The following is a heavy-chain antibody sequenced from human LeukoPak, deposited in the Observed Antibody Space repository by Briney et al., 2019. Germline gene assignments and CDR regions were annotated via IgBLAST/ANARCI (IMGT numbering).Heavy chain of an antibody. CDR3: ARMSSEGYNWNYGAPYYFDY. Sequence: ASVKVSCKASGGTFSSYAISWVRQAPGQGLEWMGGIIPIFGTANYAQKFQGRVTITADESTSTAYMELSSLRSEDTAVYYCARMSSEGYNWNYGAPYYFDYWGQGTLVTVSS. V-gene: IGHV1-69*01. D-gene: IGHD1-7*01. J-gene: IGHJ4*02. CDR2: IIPIFGTA. CDR1: GGTFSSYA.